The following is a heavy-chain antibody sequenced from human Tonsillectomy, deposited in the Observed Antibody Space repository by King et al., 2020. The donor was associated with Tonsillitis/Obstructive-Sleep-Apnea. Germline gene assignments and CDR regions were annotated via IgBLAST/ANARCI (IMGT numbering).Heavy chain of an antibody. CDR3: AKDEYYYDTSGSPRYLGS. Sequence: QLVQSGGGVVQPGRSLRLSCAASGFTFSNYGMHWVRQAPGKGLEWVAVISYDGSNKYYADSVKGRFTISRDNSKNTLYLQVNSLRAEDTAVYYCAKDEYYYDTSGSPRYLGSWGQGTLVTVSS. D-gene: IGHD3-22*01. CDR2: ISYDGSNK. V-gene: IGHV3-30*18. J-gene: IGHJ4*02. CDR1: GFTFSNYG.